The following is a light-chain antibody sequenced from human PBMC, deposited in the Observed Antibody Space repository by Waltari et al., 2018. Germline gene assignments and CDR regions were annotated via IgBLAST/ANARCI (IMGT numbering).Light chain of an antibody. J-gene: IGKJ1*01. CDR3: QQYNTYPLT. CDR1: QNINSW. CDR2: KAS. V-gene: IGKV1-5*03. Sequence: DIQMTQSPSTLSASVGDRVTITCRASQNINSWLAWYQQKPGKAPKFLIYKASSLESGVPSGFSGSGCGTEFTLTISSMQPDDVGTYYCQQYNTYPLTFGQGTKVEIK.